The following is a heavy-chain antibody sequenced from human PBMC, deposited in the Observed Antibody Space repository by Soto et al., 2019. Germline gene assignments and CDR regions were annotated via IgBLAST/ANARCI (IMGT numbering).Heavy chain of an antibody. CDR3: ATWSSSPYYYYAMDV. D-gene: IGHD6-6*01. V-gene: IGHV5-51*01. CDR2: VYPGDSDT. Sequence: PGESLKISCKGSGYSFTTYWIGWVRQMPGKGLEWMAIVYPGDSDTRYSPSFQGQVTISADKSISTAYLQWSSLKASDTAMYYCATWSSSPYYYYAMDVWGKGTRVTVSS. CDR1: GYSFTTYW. J-gene: IGHJ6*04.